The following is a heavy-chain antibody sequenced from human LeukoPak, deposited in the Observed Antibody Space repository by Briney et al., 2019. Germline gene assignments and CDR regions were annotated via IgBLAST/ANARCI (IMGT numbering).Heavy chain of an antibody. CDR3: ARDRSPADIVLMVYASTMIY. CDR2: INPSGGST. Sequence: ASVKVSCKASGYTFTSYYMHWVRQAPGQGLEWMGIINPSGGSTSYAQKFQGRVTMTRDTSTSTVYMELSSLRSEDTAVYYCARDRSPADIVLMVYASTMIYWGQGTLATVSS. V-gene: IGHV1-46*01. J-gene: IGHJ4*02. CDR1: GYTFTSYY. D-gene: IGHD2-8*01.